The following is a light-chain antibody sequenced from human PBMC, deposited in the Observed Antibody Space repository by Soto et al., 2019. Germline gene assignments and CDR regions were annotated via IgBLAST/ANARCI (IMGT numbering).Light chain of an antibody. J-gene: IGKJ2*01. CDR3: LQYKMWHPYT. Sequence: EIVMTQSPAALSVSPGERVTLACRASQSVGTNLAWYQQKPGQAPRLLIFGASTRATGVPDRFSGSGSGTDFTLTITSLQSEDFAVYYCLQYKMWHPYTLGQGTKLQIK. CDR1: QSVGTN. V-gene: IGKV3-15*01. CDR2: GAS.